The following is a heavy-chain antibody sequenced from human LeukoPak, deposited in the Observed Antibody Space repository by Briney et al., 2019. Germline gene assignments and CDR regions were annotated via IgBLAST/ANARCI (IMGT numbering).Heavy chain of an antibody. J-gene: IGHJ6*04. CDR3: ARDRVVAGYYYGMDV. CDR2: ISSSSSYI. V-gene: IGHV3-21*01. D-gene: IGHD3-10*01. CDR1: GFTLSS. Sequence: GGSLRLSSAASGFTLSSTNWVRQAPGQGLEWVSSISSSSSYIYYADSLKGRFTISRDNAKTSLYLQMHSLRAEDTAVYCCARDRVVAGYYYGMDVWGKGTTVTVSS.